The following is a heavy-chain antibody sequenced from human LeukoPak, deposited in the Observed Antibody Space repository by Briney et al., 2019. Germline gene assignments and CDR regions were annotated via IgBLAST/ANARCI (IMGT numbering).Heavy chain of an antibody. CDR3: AKGGIAVAGTSYYYYMDV. Sequence: GGSLRLSCAASESTFSNYGMSWVRQAPGKGLEWVSAISGSGDYTYYADSVKGRFTISRDNSKNTLHLQMNSLRAEDAAVYYCAKGGIAVAGTSYYYYMDVWGKGTTVTISS. D-gene: IGHD6-19*01. V-gene: IGHV3-23*01. CDR2: ISGSGDYT. J-gene: IGHJ6*03. CDR1: ESTFSNYG.